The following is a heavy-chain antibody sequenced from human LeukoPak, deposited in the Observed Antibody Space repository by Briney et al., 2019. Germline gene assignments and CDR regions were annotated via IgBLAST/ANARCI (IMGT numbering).Heavy chain of an antibody. J-gene: IGHJ3*02. CDR2: ISGSGGST. CDR1: GFTFSSYA. Sequence: GGSLRLSCAASGFTFSSYAMSWVRQAPGKGLEWVSAISGSGGSTYYADSVKGRFTISRDNSKNTLYLQMNSLRAEDTAVYYCAKDDNYGDYFTVGAFDIWGQGTMVTVSS. CDR3: AKDDNYGDYFTVGAFDI. V-gene: IGHV3-23*01. D-gene: IGHD4-17*01.